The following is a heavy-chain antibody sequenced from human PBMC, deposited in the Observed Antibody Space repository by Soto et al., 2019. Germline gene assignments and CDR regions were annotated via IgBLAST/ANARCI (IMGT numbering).Heavy chain of an antibody. CDR1: SGSISSSNW. CDR2: IYHSGST. J-gene: IGHJ6*03. CDR3: ASSIVVVPAASSYMDV. D-gene: IGHD2-2*01. V-gene: IGHV4-4*02. Sequence: SETLSLTCAVSSGSISSSNWWSWVRQPPGKGLEWIGEIYHSGSTNYNPSLKSRVTISVDKSKNQFSLKLSSVTAADMAVYYCASSIVVVPAASSYMDVWGKGTTVTVSS.